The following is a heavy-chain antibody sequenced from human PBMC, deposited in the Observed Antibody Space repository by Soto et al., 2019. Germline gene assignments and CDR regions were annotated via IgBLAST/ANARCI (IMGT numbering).Heavy chain of an antibody. Sequence: EVQLVESGGVVVQPGGSVRLSCAASGFTFDDYTMHWVRQAPGKGLEWVSLISWDGGSTYYADSVKGRFTISRDNSKNSLYLQMNSLRTEDTALYYCAKDPRGYCSGGSCYTNWFDPWGQGTLVTVSS. J-gene: IGHJ5*02. CDR3: AKDPRGYCSGGSCYTNWFDP. D-gene: IGHD2-15*01. V-gene: IGHV3-43*01. CDR2: ISWDGGST. CDR1: GFTFDDYT.